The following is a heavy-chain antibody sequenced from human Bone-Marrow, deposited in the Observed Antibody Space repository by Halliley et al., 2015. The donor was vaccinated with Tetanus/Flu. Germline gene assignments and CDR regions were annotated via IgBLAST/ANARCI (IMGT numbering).Heavy chain of an antibody. CDR1: GDSITTNYW. J-gene: IGHJ4*02. Sequence: TLSLTCTVSGDSITTNYWWSWVRQPPGKGLEWIREVYHSGSTNYSPSLKSRVTISIDKSKNQFSLKLSSVTAADTALYFCARGGGPLDYWGQGTLVTVSS. D-gene: IGHD3-16*01. V-gene: IGHV4-4*01. CDR3: ARGGGPLDY. CDR2: VYHSGST.